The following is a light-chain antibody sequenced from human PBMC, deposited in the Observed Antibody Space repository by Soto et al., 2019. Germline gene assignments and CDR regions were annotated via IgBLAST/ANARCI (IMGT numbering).Light chain of an antibody. CDR1: QSVSSSY. CDR3: QQYGSSPPIT. CDR2: GAS. V-gene: IGKV3-20*01. J-gene: IGKJ3*01. Sequence: EIVLTQSPGTLSLSPGERATLSCRASQSVSSSYLAWYQQKPGQAPRLLIYGASSRATGIPDRFSGSASVTDFTLTISRLEPEDFAVYYCQQYGSSPPITFGPGTKVDIK.